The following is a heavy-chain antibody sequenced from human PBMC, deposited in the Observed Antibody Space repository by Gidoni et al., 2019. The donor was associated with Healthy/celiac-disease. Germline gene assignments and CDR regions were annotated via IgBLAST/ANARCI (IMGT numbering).Heavy chain of an antibody. V-gene: IGHV4-59*01. D-gene: IGHD6-13*01. CDR2: IYYSGST. CDR3: ARDQEAAGSLDD. J-gene: IGHJ4*02. Sequence: QVHLQESGPGLVKPSEALSLPCTIPGGSISVFYWSWVRQPPGKGLEWIGYIYYSGSTSYNPSLKSRVTISVDTSKNQFSLKLSSVTAADTAVYYCARDQEAAGSLDDWGQGTLVTVSS. CDR1: GGSISVFY.